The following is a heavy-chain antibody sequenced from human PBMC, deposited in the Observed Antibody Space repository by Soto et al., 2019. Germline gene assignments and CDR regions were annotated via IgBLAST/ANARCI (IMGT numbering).Heavy chain of an antibody. CDR3: AREGGRATMVRGRYWSFDL. V-gene: IGHV4-34*01. CDR2: INHSGST. Sequence: SETLSLTCAVYGGSFSGYYWSWIRQPPGKGLEWIGEINHSGSTNYNPSLKSRVTISVDTSKNQFSLKLSSVTAADTAVYYCAREGGRATMVRGRYWSFDLSGRGTLVTVSS. D-gene: IGHD3-10*01. J-gene: IGHJ2*01. CDR1: GGSFSGYY.